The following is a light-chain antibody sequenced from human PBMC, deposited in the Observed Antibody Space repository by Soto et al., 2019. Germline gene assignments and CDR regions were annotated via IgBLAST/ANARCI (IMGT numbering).Light chain of an antibody. CDR3: QQYGISPYT. CDR1: QSVSTNY. J-gene: IGKJ2*01. Sequence: EIVMTQSPGPLSLSPGERATLSCRASQSVSTNYLGWYQQKPGQAPRLLIYGASSRASGIPDRFSGSASGTDFNLTISRLEPEDFAVYYCQQYGISPYTFGQGTKLEIK. V-gene: IGKV3-20*01. CDR2: GAS.